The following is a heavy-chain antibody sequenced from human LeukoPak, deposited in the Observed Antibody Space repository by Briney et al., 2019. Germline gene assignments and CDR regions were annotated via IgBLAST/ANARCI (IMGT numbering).Heavy chain of an antibody. CDR2: VSGSGGST. Sequence: PGGSLRLSCAASGFTFSSYATSWVRQAPGKGLEWVSAVSGSGGSTYYADSVKGRFTISRDNSKNTLYLQMNSLRAEDTAVYYCAKGWFGELLSVDYWGQGTLVTVSS. V-gene: IGHV3-23*01. D-gene: IGHD3-10*01. CDR1: GFTFSSYA. J-gene: IGHJ4*02. CDR3: AKGWFGELLSVDY.